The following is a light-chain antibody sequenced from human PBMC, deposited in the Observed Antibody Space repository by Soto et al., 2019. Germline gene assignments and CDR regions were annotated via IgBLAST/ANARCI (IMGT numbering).Light chain of an antibody. V-gene: IGKV3-20*01. J-gene: IGKJ5*01. Sequence: EIVLTQSPGTLSLSPGERATLSCRASQSVSSRYLVWYQQKPGQAPRLLIYGASSRATAIPDRFSGSGSGTALTLTITRLEPEDFAVYYCQQYGSSITFGQGTRLEI. CDR1: QSVSSRY. CDR3: QQYGSSIT. CDR2: GAS.